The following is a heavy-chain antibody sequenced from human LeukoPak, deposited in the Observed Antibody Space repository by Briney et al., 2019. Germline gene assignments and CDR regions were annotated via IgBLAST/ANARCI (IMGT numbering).Heavy chain of an antibody. D-gene: IGHD3-10*01. V-gene: IGHV4-4*07. Sequence: PSETLSLTCTVSGGSISGHYWSWIRQPAGKEPEWIGRVHTTGGTSYNPSLKSRLTMSVDTSKNQFSLHLTSVTAADTAVYYCAKGGESSLPFDYWGQGTLVTVSS. CDR3: AKGGESSLPFDY. CDR2: VHTTGGT. J-gene: IGHJ4*02. CDR1: GGSISGHY.